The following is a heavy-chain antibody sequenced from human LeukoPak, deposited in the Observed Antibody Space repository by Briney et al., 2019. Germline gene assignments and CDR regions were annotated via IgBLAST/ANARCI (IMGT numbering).Heavy chain of an antibody. D-gene: IGHD5-18*01. CDR3: ARAGSYGHTYYFDY. V-gene: IGHV1-18*01. Sequence: ASVKVSCKASGYTFTSYGISWVRQAPGQGLEWMGWISAYNGNTNYSQKLQGRVTMTTDTATSTAYMELKRLRSEDTAVYFCARAGSYGHTYYFDYWGQGTLVTVSS. CDR2: ISAYNGNT. J-gene: IGHJ4*02. CDR1: GYTFTSYG.